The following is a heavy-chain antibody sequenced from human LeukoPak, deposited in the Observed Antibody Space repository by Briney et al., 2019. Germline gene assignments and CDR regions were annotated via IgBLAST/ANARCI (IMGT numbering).Heavy chain of an antibody. CDR1: GFTVSSNY. Sequence: PGGSLRLSCAASGFTVSSNYRSWVRQAPGEGLEWVSVIYSGGSTYYADSVKGRFTISRDNAKNSLYLQMNSLRAEDTAVYYCARVTGELPFDHWGQGILVTVSS. D-gene: IGHD1-26*01. CDR2: IYSGGST. V-gene: IGHV3-66*01. CDR3: ARVTGELPFDH. J-gene: IGHJ4*02.